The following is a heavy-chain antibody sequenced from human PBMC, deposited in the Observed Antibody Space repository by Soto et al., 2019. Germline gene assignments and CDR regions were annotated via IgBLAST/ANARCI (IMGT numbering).Heavy chain of an antibody. CDR2: KHHSGSA. CDR3: AGEVLSSGASDAFDL. D-gene: IGHD2-8*01. V-gene: IGHV4-31*03. Sequence: QVQLQESGPGGVEPSQTLSLTCTVSGGSISSDNHMWSWVRPHPVKGLEWIGYKHHSGSASYNPYIKSSRSISVDTSKNQFSLSVYSVTAAGTDVDYCAGEVLSSGASDAFDLWGQGTMVTVSS. CDR1: GGSISSDNHM. J-gene: IGHJ3*01.